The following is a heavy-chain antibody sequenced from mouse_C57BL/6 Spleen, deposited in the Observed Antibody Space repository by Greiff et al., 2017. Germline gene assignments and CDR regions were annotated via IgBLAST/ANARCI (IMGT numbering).Heavy chain of an antibody. J-gene: IGHJ1*03. D-gene: IGHD1-1*01. CDR3: ARKGRYYYGSSYWYFDV. V-gene: IGHV1-50*01. CDR2: IDPSDSYT. Sequence: QVQLQQPGAELVKPGASVKLSCKASGYTFTSYWMQWVKQRPGQGLEWIGEIDPSDSYTNYNQKFKGKATLTVDTSSSTAYMQLSSLTSEDSAVYYCARKGRYYYGSSYWYFDVWGTGTTVTVSS. CDR1: GYTFTSYW.